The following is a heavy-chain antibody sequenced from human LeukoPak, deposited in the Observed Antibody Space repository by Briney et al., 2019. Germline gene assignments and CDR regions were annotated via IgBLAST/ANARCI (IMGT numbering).Heavy chain of an antibody. CDR2: MNPNSGNT. V-gene: IGHV1-8*01. J-gene: IGHJ5*02. D-gene: IGHD1-26*01. CDR1: GYTFTSYD. Sequence: ASVKVSCKASGYTFTSYDINWVRQATGQGLEWMGWMNPNSGNTGYAQKFQGRVTITRNTSISTAYMALSSLRSEDTAVYYCARGKISGGYYDGWFDPCGQGTVVPVSS. CDR3: ARGKISGGYYDGWFDP.